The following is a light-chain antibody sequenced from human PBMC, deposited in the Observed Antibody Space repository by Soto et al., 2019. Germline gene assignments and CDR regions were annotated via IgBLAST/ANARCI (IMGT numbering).Light chain of an antibody. CDR2: RAS. Sequence: DIQMTQSPSSLSASVEDIVTITCRATQDISTLLNWYQQRPGKAPNVLIYRASTLQGDVPSRFSGSGSGTDFTLTISGLQPEDFAIYYCQQSYSTPFTFGQGTQVEV. J-gene: IGKJ2*01. CDR3: QQSYSTPFT. V-gene: IGKV1-39*01. CDR1: QDISTL.